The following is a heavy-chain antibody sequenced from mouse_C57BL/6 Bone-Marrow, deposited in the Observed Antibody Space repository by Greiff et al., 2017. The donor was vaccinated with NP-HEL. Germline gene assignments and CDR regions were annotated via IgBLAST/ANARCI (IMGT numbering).Heavy chain of an antibody. Sequence: VQLQQSGPELVKPGASVKISCKASGYTFTDYYMNWVKQSHGKSLEWIGDINPNNGGTSYNQKFKGKATLTVDKSSSTAYMELRSLTSEDSAVYYCARESLTGTCGVDYWGQGTTLTVSS. J-gene: IGHJ2*01. CDR1: GYTFTDYY. D-gene: IGHD4-1*01. V-gene: IGHV1-26*01. CDR3: ARESLTGTCGVDY. CDR2: INPNNGGT.